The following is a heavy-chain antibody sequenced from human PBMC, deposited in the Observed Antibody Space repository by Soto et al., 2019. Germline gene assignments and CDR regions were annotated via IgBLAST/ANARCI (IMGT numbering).Heavy chain of an antibody. D-gene: IGHD1-1*01. CDR3: ARLVSAGVNNRHFDI. Sequence: SETLSLTCIVSGGSMSGYEWAWLRESPARGLQYIGAVSDYTSGDSNPSFRSRVSISMDSSKRQFSLSLHSVTAADTATYYCARLVSAGVNNRHFDIWGQGALVTVSS. J-gene: IGHJ5*02. CDR1: GGSMSGYE. CDR2: VSDYTSG. V-gene: IGHV4-59*08.